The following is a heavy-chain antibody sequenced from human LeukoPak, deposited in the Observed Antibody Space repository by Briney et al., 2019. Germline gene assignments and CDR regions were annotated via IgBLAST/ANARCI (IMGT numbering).Heavy chain of an antibody. D-gene: IGHD5-12*01. CDR1: GGSISSYY. Sequence: PSETLSLTCTVSGGSISSYYWSSIRQPPGKVLEWIGYIYRSGSTKYNPSLKSRVTISVDTSKNQLSLKMSSVTAADTAVYYCARDGYSGNDGLWGQGTLVTVSS. CDR3: ARDGYSGNDGL. J-gene: IGHJ4*02. V-gene: IGHV4-59*01. CDR2: IYRSGST.